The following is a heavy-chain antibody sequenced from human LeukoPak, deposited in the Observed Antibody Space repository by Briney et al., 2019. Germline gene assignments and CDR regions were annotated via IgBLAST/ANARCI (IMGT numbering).Heavy chain of an antibody. Sequence: NSGGALRLSCAASGFTFRSYSMTWGRQAPGKGLEWVSFISSSSSYIYYADSVKGRFTISRDNAKNSLYLQMIRLRAQDTAVYYCARASMVRGVTNWFDPWGQGTLVTVSS. CDR3: ARASMVRGVTNWFDP. CDR2: ISSSSSYI. D-gene: IGHD3-10*01. V-gene: IGHV3-21*01. CDR1: GFTFRSYS. J-gene: IGHJ5*02.